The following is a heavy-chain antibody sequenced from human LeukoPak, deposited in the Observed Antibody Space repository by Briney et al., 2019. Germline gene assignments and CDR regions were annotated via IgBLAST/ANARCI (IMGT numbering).Heavy chain of an antibody. D-gene: IGHD2-21*01. V-gene: IGHV3-23*01. CDR1: GFTFSSYA. Sequence: GGSLRLSYAASGFTFSSYATSWFRQAPGKGLEWVSAISGRGGSTYYAESVEGGFTLSRDNSTNTLYLQMNSLRAADTAVHYCAKDREVVSACFDYSGQGALVTASS. CDR3: AKDREVVSACFDY. CDR2: ISGRGGST. J-gene: IGHJ4*02.